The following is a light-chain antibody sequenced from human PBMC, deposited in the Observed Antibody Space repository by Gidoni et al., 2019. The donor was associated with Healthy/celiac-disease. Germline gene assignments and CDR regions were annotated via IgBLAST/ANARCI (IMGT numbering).Light chain of an antibody. CDR3: QQYGSSPPEYT. CDR2: GAS. CDR1: QSVSSSY. J-gene: IGKJ2*01. V-gene: IGKV3-20*01. Sequence: IVLTQSPGTLSLSPGERATLSCRASQSVSSSYFAWYQQKPGQAPRLLIYGASSRATDIPDRFSGSGSGTDFTLTISRLEPEDFAVYYCQQYGSSPPEYTFGQGTKLEIK.